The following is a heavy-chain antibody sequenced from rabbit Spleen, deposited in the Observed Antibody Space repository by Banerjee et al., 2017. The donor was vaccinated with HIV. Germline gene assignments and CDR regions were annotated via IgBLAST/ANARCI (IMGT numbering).Heavy chain of an antibody. CDR2: IYTGSSGRT. Sequence: QQLVESGGGLVKPGAPLTLSCKASGFSFSSDSDMCWVRQAPGKGLEWIACIYTGSSGRTYYARWAKSLFRISKTSSTTVTLQMTSLTAADTASYFCARASGGWCFDLWGQGTLVTVS. CDR1: GFSFSSDSD. D-gene: IGHD4-1*01. CDR3: ARASGGWCFDL. J-gene: IGHJ4*01. V-gene: IGHV1S40*01.